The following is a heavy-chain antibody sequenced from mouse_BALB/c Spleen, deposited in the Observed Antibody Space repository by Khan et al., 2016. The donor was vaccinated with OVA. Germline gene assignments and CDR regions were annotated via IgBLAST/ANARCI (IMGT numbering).Heavy chain of an antibody. Sequence: EVQLVESGGDLVKPGGSLKLSCAASGFTFSSYSMSWVRQTPEKRLEWVATISSGADYTYYPDSVKGRFTISRDNAKNTLYLQMSSLKSEDTAMYYGASHLAGSFAYWGQGTLVTVSA. D-gene: IGHD1-1*01. CDR3: ASHLAGSFAY. J-gene: IGHJ3*01. CDR2: ISSGADYT. CDR1: GFTFSSYS. V-gene: IGHV5-6*01.